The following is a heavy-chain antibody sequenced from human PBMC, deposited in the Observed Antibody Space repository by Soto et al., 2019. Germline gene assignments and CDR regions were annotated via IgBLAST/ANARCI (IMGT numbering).Heavy chain of an antibody. CDR3: AREFANMVRGVTSMDV. V-gene: IGHV1-18*01. CDR1: GYTFTSYG. J-gene: IGHJ6*02. CDR2: ISAYNGNT. Sequence: QVQLVQSGAEVKKPGASVKVSCKASGYTFTSYGISWVRQAPGQGLEWMGWISAYNGNTNYAQKRQGRGTRTTDSPTSTAYMELRSLRSDDTAVYYCAREFANMVRGVTSMDVWGQGTTVTVSS. D-gene: IGHD3-10*01.